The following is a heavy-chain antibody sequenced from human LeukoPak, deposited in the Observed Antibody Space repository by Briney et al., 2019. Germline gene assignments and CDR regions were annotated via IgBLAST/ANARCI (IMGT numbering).Heavy chain of an antibody. D-gene: IGHD5-18*01. CDR1: GYTFTRYF. CDR3: ARDSYGYGGAFDI. CDR2: INPSGGST. J-gene: IGHJ3*02. Sequence: GASVKVSCKASGYTFTRYFMHRVRQAPGQGFEWMGIINPSGGSTNYAQKFQGRVTMTRDTSTSTVYMEMSSLRSEDTAVYYCARDSYGYGGAFDIWGQGTMVTVSS. V-gene: IGHV1-46*01.